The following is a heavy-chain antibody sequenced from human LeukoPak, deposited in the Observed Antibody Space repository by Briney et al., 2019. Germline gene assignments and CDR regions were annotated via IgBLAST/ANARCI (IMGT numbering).Heavy chain of an antibody. D-gene: IGHD4-17*01. V-gene: IGHV4-61*01. CDR2: IYYSGST. CDR1: GGSVSSGSYY. Sequence: SETLSLTCTVSGGSVSSGSYYWSWIRQPPGKGLEWIGYIYYSGSTNYNPSLKSRVTISVDTSKNQFSLKLSSVTAADTAVYYCARALPDPYGDYSYFDYWGQGTLVTVSS. J-gene: IGHJ4*02. CDR3: ARALPDPYGDYSYFDY.